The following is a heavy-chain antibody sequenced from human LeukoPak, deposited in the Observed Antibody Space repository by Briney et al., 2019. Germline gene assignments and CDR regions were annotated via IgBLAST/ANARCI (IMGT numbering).Heavy chain of an antibody. V-gene: IGHV3-73*01. D-gene: IGHD3-16*02. CDR3: TTKTLRLGELSFQIDY. CDR1: GFTFSGSA. Sequence: GGSLRLSCAASGFTFSGSAMHWVRQASGKGLEWVGRIRSKANSYATAYAASVKGRFTISRDDSKNTAYPQMNSLKTEDTAVYYCTTKTLRLGELSFQIDYWGQGTLVTVSS. J-gene: IGHJ4*02. CDR2: IRSKANSYAT.